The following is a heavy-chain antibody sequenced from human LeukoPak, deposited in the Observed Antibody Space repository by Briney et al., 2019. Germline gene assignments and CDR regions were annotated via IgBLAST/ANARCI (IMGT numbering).Heavy chain of an antibody. CDR3: STVEDTRGWFDY. D-gene: IGHD2-2*01. J-gene: IGHJ4*02. CDR2: TYYRSKWYY. Sequence: SQTLSLTCAISGDSVSSNTVAWNWIRQSPSRGLEWLGRTYYRSKWYYDYAMAVKSRITISVDTSKNQVSLQLNSVTPEDTAVYYCSTVEDTRGWFDYWGQGTLVTVSS. V-gene: IGHV6-1*01. CDR1: GDSVSSNTVA.